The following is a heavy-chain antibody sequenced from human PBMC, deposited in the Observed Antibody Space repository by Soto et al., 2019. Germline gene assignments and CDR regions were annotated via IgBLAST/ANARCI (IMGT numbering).Heavy chain of an antibody. CDR3: VHLRIGTRKGQWINYYFDY. J-gene: IGHJ4*02. CDR1: GFSLSTTEVG. V-gene: IGHV2-5*02. CDR2: IYWDDDK. Sequence: QITLKESGPTLVKPTETLTLTCTFSGFSLSTTEVGVDWIRQPPGKALEWLALIYWDDDKRYSPSLKTRLTITKDTSINQVVLTMTDMSPVDTAAYYCVHLRIGTRKGQWINYYFDYWGQGTLVTVSS. D-gene: IGHD2-2*03.